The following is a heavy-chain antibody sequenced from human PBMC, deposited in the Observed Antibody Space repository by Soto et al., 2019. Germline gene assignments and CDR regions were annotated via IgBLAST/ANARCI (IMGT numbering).Heavy chain of an antibody. CDR3: AKDYILRDIVVVPAAIFGLDYFDY. CDR1: GFTFSSYA. CDR2: ISGSGGST. Sequence: GGSLRLSYAASGFTFSSYAMSWVRQAPGKGLEWVSAISGSGGSTYYADSVKGRFTISRDNSKNTLYLQMNSLRAEDTAVYYCAKDYILRDIVVVPAAIFGLDYFDYWGQGTLVTVSS. D-gene: IGHD2-2*01. J-gene: IGHJ4*02. V-gene: IGHV3-23*01.